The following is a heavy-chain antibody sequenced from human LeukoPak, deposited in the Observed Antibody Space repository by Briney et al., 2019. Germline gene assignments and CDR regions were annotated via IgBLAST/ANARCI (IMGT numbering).Heavy chain of an antibody. CDR3: ATHYDSSGYYLLPFDI. CDR1: GGSITSYY. D-gene: IGHD3-22*01. J-gene: IGHJ3*02. V-gene: IGHV4-59*01. Sequence: SETLSLTCTVSGGSITSYYWSWIRQPPGKGLEWVGYIYSTGSTNYNPSLRSRVTISVDTSKNQFSLKLTSVTAADTAVYYCATHYDSSGYYLLPFDIWGQGTMVTVSS. CDR2: IYSTGST.